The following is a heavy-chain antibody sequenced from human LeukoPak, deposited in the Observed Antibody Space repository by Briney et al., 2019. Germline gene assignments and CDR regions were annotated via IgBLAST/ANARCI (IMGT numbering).Heavy chain of an antibody. V-gene: IGHV4-39*02. CDR3: AREVEYYDSSGYRPHAFDI. CDR1: GGSIISSNHY. CDR2: ISYSGGT. Sequence: PSETLSLTCTVSGGSIISSNHYWGWTRQPPGKGLEWFGSISYSGGTAYNLSLRSRVTISVDTSKNQFSLKVNSVTAADTAVYYCAREVEYYDSSGYRPHAFDIWGQGTLVTVSS. J-gene: IGHJ3*02. D-gene: IGHD3-22*01.